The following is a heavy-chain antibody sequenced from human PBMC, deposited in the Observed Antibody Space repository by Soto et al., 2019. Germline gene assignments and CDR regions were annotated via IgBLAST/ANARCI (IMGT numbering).Heavy chain of an antibody. CDR2: INPNSGVT. D-gene: IGHD2-8*01. CDR3: ARAGLAAHRSGVYAMDV. Sequence: ASVKVSCKASGYTFTDYYMHWVRQTPGQGLEWMGWINPNSGVTKYAQRFQGRVTMARDTSIRTAFMELSSLRSDDTAVYYCARAGLAAHRSGVYAMDVWG. CDR1: GYTFTDYY. J-gene: IGHJ6*02. V-gene: IGHV1-2*02.